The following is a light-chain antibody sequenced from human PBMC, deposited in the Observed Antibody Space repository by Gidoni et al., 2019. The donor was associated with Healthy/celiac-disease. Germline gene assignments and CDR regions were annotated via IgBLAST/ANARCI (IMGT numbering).Light chain of an antibody. Sequence: DIQMTQSPSSQSASVGDRVTITCRASQSISSYLNWYQQKPGKAPKLLIYAASSLQSGVPSRFSGSGSGTDFTLTISSLQPEDFATYYCQQSYSTPATFXQXTKLEIK. CDR2: AAS. CDR1: QSISSY. V-gene: IGKV1-39*01. CDR3: QQSYSTPAT. J-gene: IGKJ2*01.